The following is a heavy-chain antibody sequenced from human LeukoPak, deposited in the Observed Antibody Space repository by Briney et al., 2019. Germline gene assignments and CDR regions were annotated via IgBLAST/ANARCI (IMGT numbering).Heavy chain of an antibody. D-gene: IGHD3-16*01. Sequence: GGSLRLSCAASGFTFNKNAMTWVRQAPGKGLEWVSGISAGGTTTYYVDAVRGRFTISRDNSNNTLYLQMNSLRVEDTAVYYCAKGGPYSRGYPYDSWGQGTLVTVSS. J-gene: IGHJ4*02. CDR2: ISAGGTTT. CDR3: AKGGPYSRGYPYDS. CDR1: GFTFNKNA. V-gene: IGHV3-23*01.